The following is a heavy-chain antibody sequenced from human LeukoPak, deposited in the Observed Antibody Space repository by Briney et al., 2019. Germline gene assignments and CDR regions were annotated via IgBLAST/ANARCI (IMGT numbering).Heavy chain of an antibody. CDR2: ISYSRST. CDR1: GGSITSYY. Sequence: SETLSLTCTVSGGSITSYYWGWIRQPPGKGLEWIGYISYSRSTNYNPSLKSRATMSLDTSKNQFSLNLNSVTAADTAVYYCARGERPGCDYWGQGTLVTVSS. J-gene: IGHJ4*02. D-gene: IGHD6-6*01. V-gene: IGHV4-59*01. CDR3: ARGERPGCDY.